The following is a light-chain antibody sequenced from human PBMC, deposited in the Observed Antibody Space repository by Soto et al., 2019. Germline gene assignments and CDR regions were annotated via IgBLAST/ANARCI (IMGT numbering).Light chain of an antibody. CDR1: SSYVGGYNY. Sequence: QSALTQPASVSGSPGQSITISCTGTSSYVGGYNYVSWFQQHPGKAPKLMIYDVRNRPSGISNRFSGSKSGNTASLTISGLQAEDEADYYCNSYTSSSTYVFGTGTKVTLL. J-gene: IGLJ1*01. CDR3: NSYTSSSTYV. V-gene: IGLV2-14*01. CDR2: DVR.